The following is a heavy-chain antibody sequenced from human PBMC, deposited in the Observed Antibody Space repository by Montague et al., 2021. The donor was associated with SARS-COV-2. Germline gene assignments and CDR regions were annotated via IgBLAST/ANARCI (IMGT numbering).Heavy chain of an antibody. CDR2: IYYSGST. Sequence: SETLSLTCTVSGGSISSYYWSWIRQPPGKGLEWIGYIYYSGSTNYNPSLKSRVTISVDTSKNQFSLKLSSVTAADTAVYYCARRGLGYCSSTSCRNAFDIWAQGTMVTVSS. CDR1: GGSISSYY. CDR3: ARRGLGYCSSTSCRNAFDI. J-gene: IGHJ3*02. V-gene: IGHV4-59*08. D-gene: IGHD2-2*01.